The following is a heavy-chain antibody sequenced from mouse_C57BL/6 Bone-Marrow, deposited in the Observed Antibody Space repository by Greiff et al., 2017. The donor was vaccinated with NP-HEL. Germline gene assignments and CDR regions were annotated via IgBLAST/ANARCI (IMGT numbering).Heavy chain of an antibody. CDR1: GFNIKDDY. J-gene: IGHJ4*01. V-gene: IGHV14-4*01. CDR2: IDPENGDT. CDR3: TTYPSYAMDY. Sequence: VQLQQSGAELVRPGASVKLSCTASGFNIKDDYMHWVKQRPEQGLEWIGWIDPENGDTEYASKFQGKATITADTSSNTAYLQLSSLTSEDTAVYYCTTYPSYAMDYWGQGTSVTVSS.